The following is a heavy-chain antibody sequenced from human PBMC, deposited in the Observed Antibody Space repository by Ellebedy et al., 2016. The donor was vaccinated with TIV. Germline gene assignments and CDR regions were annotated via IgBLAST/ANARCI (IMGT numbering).Heavy chain of an antibody. CDR3: ARVVGGLAAAGSYDY. CDR1: GYTFTAYY. D-gene: IGHD6-13*01. V-gene: IGHV1-2*02. Sequence: AASVKVSCKASGYTFTAYYIHWVRQAPGQGLEWMGWIDPDGGGTVYAQKFQGRVTMTRDTSVSTADVEVTRLTSDDTAVYFCARVVGGLAAAGSYDYWGQGTLATVSS. J-gene: IGHJ4*02. CDR2: IDPDGGGT.